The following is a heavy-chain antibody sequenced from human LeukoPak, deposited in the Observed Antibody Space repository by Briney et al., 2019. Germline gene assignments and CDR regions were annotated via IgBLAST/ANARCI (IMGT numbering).Heavy chain of an antibody. J-gene: IGHJ5*02. CDR1: GFTFSNAW. V-gene: IGHV3-15*01. Sequence: GGSLRLSCAAPGFTFSNAWMIWVRQAPGKGLEWVGRSISKTEGGTTDYAAPVKGRFTISRDDSKNTLYLQMNSLKTEDTAVYYCTTDPNYGDSNWLDPWGQGTLVTVSS. D-gene: IGHD4-17*01. CDR2: SISKTEGGTT. CDR3: TTDPNYGDSNWLDP.